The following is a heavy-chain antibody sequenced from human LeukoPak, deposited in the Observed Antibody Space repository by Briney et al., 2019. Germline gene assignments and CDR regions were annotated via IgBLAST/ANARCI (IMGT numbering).Heavy chain of an antibody. Sequence: SETLSLTCTVSGGSISSYYWSWIRQPAGKGLEWIGRIYSSGYTNYNPSLKSRVTMSVDTSKNQVSLKLSSVTAADTAVYYCARHQRGNSDAFDIWGQGTMVTVSS. CDR1: GGSISSYY. D-gene: IGHD4-23*01. V-gene: IGHV4-4*07. J-gene: IGHJ3*02. CDR2: IYSSGYT. CDR3: ARHQRGNSDAFDI.